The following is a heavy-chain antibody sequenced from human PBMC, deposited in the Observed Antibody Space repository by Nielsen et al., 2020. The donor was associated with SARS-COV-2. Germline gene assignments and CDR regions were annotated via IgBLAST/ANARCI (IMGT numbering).Heavy chain of an antibody. Sequence: SETLSLTCAVSGGSIGSSNWWSWVRQPPGKGLEWIGEIYHSGSTNYNPSLKSRVTISVDKSKNQFSLKLSSVTAADTAVYYCARAMVVGPDAFDIWGQGTMVTVSS. V-gene: IGHV4-4*02. J-gene: IGHJ3*02. D-gene: IGHD3-22*01. CDR3: ARAMVVGPDAFDI. CDR1: GGSIGSSNW. CDR2: IYHSGST.